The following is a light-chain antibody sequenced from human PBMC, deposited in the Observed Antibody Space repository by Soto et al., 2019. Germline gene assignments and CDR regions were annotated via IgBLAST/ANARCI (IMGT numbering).Light chain of an antibody. J-gene: IGLJ2*01. CDR3: CYYTSLSTEV. CDR1: SSDVGGYNH. CDR2: AVS. V-gene: IGLV2-14*01. Sequence: QSVLTQPASVSGSPGQSITISCTGTSSDVGGYNHVSWYQHSPGKAPKLILFAVSDRPSGVSHRFSGSKSVNTASLNISGLQADDEADNYCCYYTSLSTEVFGGGTKVTVL.